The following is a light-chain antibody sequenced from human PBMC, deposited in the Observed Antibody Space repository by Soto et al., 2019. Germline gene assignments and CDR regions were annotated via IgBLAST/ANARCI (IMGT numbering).Light chain of an antibody. V-gene: IGKV1-39*01. CDR3: QESYSTPLWT. CDR2: AAS. Sequence: DIKLTQSPSSLSASVGDRVTLTCLASQSISRYLHWYQHKPGKAPKLLIYAASNLQSGVPSRFSGSGSGTDFILTISSLQPEDFATYYCQESYSTPLWTFGQGTKVDIK. CDR1: QSISRY. J-gene: IGKJ1*01.